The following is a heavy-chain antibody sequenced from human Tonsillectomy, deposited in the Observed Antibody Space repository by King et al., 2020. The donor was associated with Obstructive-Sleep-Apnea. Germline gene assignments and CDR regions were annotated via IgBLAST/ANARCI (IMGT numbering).Heavy chain of an antibody. CDR2: IYYSGST. D-gene: IGHD3-10*01. V-gene: IGHV4-31*03. CDR1: GGSISSGGYY. Sequence: QLQESGPGLVKPSQTLSLTCTVSGGSISSGGYYWSWIRQHPGKGLEWIGYIYYSGSTYYNPSLKSRVTISVDTSKNQFSLKLSSVTAADTAVYYCARDRRYYGSGSYSSFDYWGQGTLVTVSS. J-gene: IGHJ4*02. CDR3: ARDRRYYGSGSYSSFDY.